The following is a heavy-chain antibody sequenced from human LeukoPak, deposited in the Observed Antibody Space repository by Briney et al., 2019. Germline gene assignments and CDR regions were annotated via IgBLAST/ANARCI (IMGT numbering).Heavy chain of an antibody. CDR2: ISSSGSTI. V-gene: IGHV3-48*03. CDR1: GFTFSSYE. CDR3: ARDRNAYYESAFDI. Sequence: GGSLRLSCAASGFTFSSYEMNWVRQAPGKGLEWVSYISSSGSTIYYADSVKGRFTISRDNAKNSLYLQMNSLRAEDTAVYYCARDRNAYYESAFDIWGQGTMVTVSS. J-gene: IGHJ3*02. D-gene: IGHD3-22*01.